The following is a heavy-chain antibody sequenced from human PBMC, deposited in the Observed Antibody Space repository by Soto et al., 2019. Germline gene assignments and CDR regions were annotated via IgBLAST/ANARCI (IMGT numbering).Heavy chain of an antibody. CDR3: ARESGIGSSGWKIDY. J-gene: IGHJ4*02. Sequence: SETLSLTCTVSGGSISSYYWGWIRQPPGKGLEWIGYIYYSGSTNYNPSLKSRVTISVDTSKNQFSLKLSSVTAADTAVYYCARESGIGSSGWKIDYWGQGTLVTVSS. CDR1: GGSISSYY. D-gene: IGHD6-19*01. CDR2: IYYSGST. V-gene: IGHV4-59*01.